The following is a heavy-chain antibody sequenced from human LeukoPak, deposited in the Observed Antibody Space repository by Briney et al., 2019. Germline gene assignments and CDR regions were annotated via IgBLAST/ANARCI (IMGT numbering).Heavy chain of an antibody. CDR1: GGSISSYY. J-gene: IGHJ4*02. D-gene: IGHD1-26*01. V-gene: IGHV4-59*01. Sequence: SETLSLTCTVSGGSISSYYWSWIRQPPGKGLEWVGYMYYSGSTNYNPSLKSRVTISVDTSKNQFSLKLSSVTAADTAVYYCASLYSGSYDTGSFDYFNYWGQGTLVTVSS. CDR3: ASLYSGSYDTGSFDYFNY. CDR2: MYYSGST.